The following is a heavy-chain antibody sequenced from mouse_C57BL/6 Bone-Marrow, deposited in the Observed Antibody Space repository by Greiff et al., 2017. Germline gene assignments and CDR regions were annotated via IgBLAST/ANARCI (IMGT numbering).Heavy chain of an antibody. CDR2: IDPETGGT. V-gene: IGHV1-15*01. CDR1: GYTFTDYE. CDR3: KKSKGLYWYFDV. J-gene: IGHJ1*03. Sequence: QVQLQQSGAELVRPGASVTLSCKASGYTFTDYEMHWVKQTPVHGLEWIGAIDPETGGTAYNQKFKGKAILTADKSSSTAYMELRSLTSEDSAVYYCKKSKGLYWYFDVWGTGTTVTVSS. D-gene: IGHD3-3*01.